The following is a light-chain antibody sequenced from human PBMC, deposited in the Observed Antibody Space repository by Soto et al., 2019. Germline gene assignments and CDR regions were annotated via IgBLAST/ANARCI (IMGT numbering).Light chain of an antibody. CDR2: EAS. J-gene: IGKJ1*01. CDR1: QDISDH. V-gene: IGKV1-27*01. CDR3: QKYNRTPRT. Sequence: DFQMTQSPSSLSASVGDRVTITCRASQDISDHLAWYQHKPGKVPKLLIYEASTLLSGVPSRFSGGGSGTDFTLTISRLQPEDVATYYCQKYNRTPRTFGQGTKVELK.